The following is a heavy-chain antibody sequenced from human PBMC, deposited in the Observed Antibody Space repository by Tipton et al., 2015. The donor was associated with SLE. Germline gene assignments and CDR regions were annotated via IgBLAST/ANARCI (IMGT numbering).Heavy chain of an antibody. Sequence: SLRLSCAASGFSISSYGMHWVRRAPGKGLEWVALITVDGSTTHYADSVKGRFTISRDNSKNTLYLQMNSLRAEDTAVYYCAREHDYGDPKDGMDVWGHGTTVTVS. CDR2: ITVDGSTT. J-gene: IGHJ6*02. CDR1: GFSISSYG. V-gene: IGHV3-30*03. CDR3: AREHDYGDPKDGMDV. D-gene: IGHD4-17*01.